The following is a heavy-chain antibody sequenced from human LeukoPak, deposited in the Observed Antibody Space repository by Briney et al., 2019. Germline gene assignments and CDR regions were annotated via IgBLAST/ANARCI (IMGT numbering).Heavy chain of an antibody. V-gene: IGHV3-48*02. CDR3: AREPPKTYCGGDCYDFDY. J-gene: IGHJ4*02. CDR1: GFTFSSYA. Sequence: PGGSLRLSCAASGFTFSSYAMNWVRQAPGKGLEWVSYISSSSSTIYYADSVKGRFTISRDNAKNSLYLQMNSLRDEDTAVYYCAREPPKTYCGGDCYDFDYWGQGTLVTVSS. CDR2: ISSSSSTI. D-gene: IGHD2-21*02.